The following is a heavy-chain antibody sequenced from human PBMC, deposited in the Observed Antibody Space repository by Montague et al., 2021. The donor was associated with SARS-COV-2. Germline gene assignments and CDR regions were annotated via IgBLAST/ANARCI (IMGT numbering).Heavy chain of an antibody. D-gene: IGHD2-21*01. V-gene: IGHV4-59*08. J-gene: IGHJ4*02. CDR1: GAPFSDYF. CDR3: ARLNGGD. Sequence: SETLSLTCSVSGAPFSDYFWSWIRQPPGKGLEWIAYIHYSGNAAYNPSLKSRVTISIDTSKNHFSLNLSSVTAADTAVYYCARLNGGDWGQGALVTVSS. CDR2: IHYSGNA.